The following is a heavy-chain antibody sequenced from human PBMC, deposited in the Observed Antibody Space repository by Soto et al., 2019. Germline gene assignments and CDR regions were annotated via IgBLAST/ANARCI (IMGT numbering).Heavy chain of an antibody. J-gene: IGHJ4*02. Sequence: QVLLVQSGAEVKKPGSSVKVSCKASGGTFSSYTINWVRQAPGQGLEWMGGIIPIFYTTNYAQKFQGRVTITADKSTSTAYMDLSSLRSEDTAVYYCASRNSGNDYWGQGTLVTVSS. CDR3: ASRNSGNDY. V-gene: IGHV1-69*06. D-gene: IGHD6-19*01. CDR2: IIPIFYTT. CDR1: GGTFSSYT.